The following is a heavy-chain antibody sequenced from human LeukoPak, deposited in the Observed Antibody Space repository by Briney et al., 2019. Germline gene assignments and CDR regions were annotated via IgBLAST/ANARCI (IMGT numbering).Heavy chain of an antibody. Sequence: GGSLRLSCAASGFTFSTSWMHWFRQAPGKGLVWVSRINTDGRTTGYADSVRGQFTISRDNAKNTLYLQMNGLRAEDTAVYYCAKDLTWNTADYWGQGALVTVSS. V-gene: IGHV3-74*01. D-gene: IGHD1/OR15-1a*01. CDR3: AKDLTWNTADY. J-gene: IGHJ4*02. CDR2: INTDGRTT. CDR1: GFTFSTSW.